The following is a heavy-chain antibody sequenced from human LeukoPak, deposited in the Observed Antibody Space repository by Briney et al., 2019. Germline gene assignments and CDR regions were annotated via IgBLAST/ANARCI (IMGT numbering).Heavy chain of an antibody. V-gene: IGHV3-33*01. CDR3: ERDSQDIVVVPAATIYSNCFDP. Sequence: WMSLRRYGATSAFTFSSYGRHWVRHAPGKGLEGVAVIWYDGSNKYYAYSVKGRFTISRDNCKNTLELQMNSLRAEEPAVYYCERDSQDIVVVPAATIYSNCFDPWGQGTLVTVSS. CDR2: IWYDGSNK. J-gene: IGHJ5*02. D-gene: IGHD2-2*01. CDR1: AFTFSSYG.